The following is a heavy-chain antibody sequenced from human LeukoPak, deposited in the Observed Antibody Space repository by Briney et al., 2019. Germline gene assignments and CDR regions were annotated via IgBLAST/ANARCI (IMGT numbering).Heavy chain of an antibody. D-gene: IGHD3-10*01. Sequence: GGSLRLSCAASEFSVGSNYMTWVRQAPGKGLEWVSLIYSGGSTYYADSVKGRFTISRDNSKNTLYLQMNSLRPEDTAVYYCAKDLITMVRGVTGGVSFDIWGQGTMVTVSS. CDR1: EFSVGSNY. CDR3: AKDLITMVRGVTGGVSFDI. CDR2: IYSGGST. V-gene: IGHV3-66*01. J-gene: IGHJ3*02.